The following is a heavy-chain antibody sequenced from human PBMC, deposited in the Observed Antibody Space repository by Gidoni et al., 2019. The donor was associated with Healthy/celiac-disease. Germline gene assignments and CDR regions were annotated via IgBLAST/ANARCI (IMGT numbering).Heavy chain of an antibody. CDR1: GGSISSINR. Sequence: QVQLQESGPGLVKPSGTLSLTCAVSGGSISSINRWSWVRQPPGKGLEWIGEIYHSGSTNYNPSLKSRVTISVDKSKNQFSLKLSSVTAADTAVYYCARVPDIVVVPAAKRYFDLWGRGTLVTVSS. CDR3: ARVPDIVVVPAAKRYFDL. J-gene: IGHJ2*01. CDR2: IYHSGST. D-gene: IGHD2-2*01. V-gene: IGHV4-4*02.